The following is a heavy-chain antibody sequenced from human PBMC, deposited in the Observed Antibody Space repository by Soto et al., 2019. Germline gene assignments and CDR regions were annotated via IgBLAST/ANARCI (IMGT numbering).Heavy chain of an antibody. CDR3: ARDPRGPNYCGMDV. J-gene: IGHJ6*02. Sequence: LRLSCAASGFTFSSYSMNWVRQAPGKGLEWVSSISSSSSYIYYADSVKGRFTISRDNAKNSLYLQMNSLRAEDTAVYYCARDPRGPNYCGMDVWGQGTTVTVSS. V-gene: IGHV3-21*01. D-gene: IGHD3-10*01. CDR1: GFTFSSYS. CDR2: ISSSSSYI.